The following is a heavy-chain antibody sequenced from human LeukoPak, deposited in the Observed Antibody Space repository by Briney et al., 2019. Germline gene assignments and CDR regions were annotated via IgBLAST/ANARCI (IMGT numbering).Heavy chain of an antibody. J-gene: IGHJ4*02. CDR3: ARGSYLDY. Sequence: ASVKVSCKASGGTFSSYAISWVRQAPGQGLEWMGRIIPILGIANYAQKFQGRVTMTRDTSTSTVYMELSSLRSEDTAVYYCARGSYLDYWGQGTLVTVSS. CDR2: IIPILGIA. V-gene: IGHV1-69*04. CDR1: GGTFSSYA.